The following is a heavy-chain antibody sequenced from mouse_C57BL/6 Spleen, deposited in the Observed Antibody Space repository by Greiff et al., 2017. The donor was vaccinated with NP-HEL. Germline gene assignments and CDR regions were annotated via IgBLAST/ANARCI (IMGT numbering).Heavy chain of an antibody. J-gene: IGHJ2*01. CDR2: INYDGSST. Sequence: EVMLVESEGGLVQPGSSMKLSCTASGFTFSDYYMAWVRQVPEKGLEWVANINYDGSSTYYLDSLKSRFIISRDNAKNILYLQMSSLKSEDTATYYCARDGGYQYYFDYWGQGTTLTVSS. V-gene: IGHV5-16*01. CDR1: GFTFSDYY. D-gene: IGHD2-2*01. CDR3: ARDGGYQYYFDY.